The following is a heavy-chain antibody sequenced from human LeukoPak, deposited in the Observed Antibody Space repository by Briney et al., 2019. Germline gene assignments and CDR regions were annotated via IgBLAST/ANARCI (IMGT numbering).Heavy chain of an antibody. V-gene: IGHV3-23*01. Sequence: GGSLRPSCAASGFTFSSYAMSWVRQAPGKGLEWVSAISDSGDSTYYADSVKGRFTISRDNSKNTLFLQMNSLRADDTAVYYCAKNLAVDGAYFDPWGQGTLVTASS. J-gene: IGHJ5*02. D-gene: IGHD6-19*01. CDR1: GFTFSSYA. CDR3: AKNLAVDGAYFDP. CDR2: ISDSGDST.